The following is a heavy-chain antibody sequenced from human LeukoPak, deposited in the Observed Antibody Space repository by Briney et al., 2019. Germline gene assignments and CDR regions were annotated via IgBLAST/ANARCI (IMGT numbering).Heavy chain of an antibody. CDR1: GGTFSSYA. J-gene: IGHJ4*02. CDR3: ARGTYSGYDFDY. Sequence: SVKVSCKASGGTFSSYAISWVRQAPGQGLEWMGGIIHIFGTANYAQKFQGRVTITTDESTSTAYMELSSLRSEDTAVYYCARGTYSGYDFDYWGQGTLVTVSS. V-gene: IGHV1-69*05. D-gene: IGHD5-12*01. CDR2: IIHIFGTA.